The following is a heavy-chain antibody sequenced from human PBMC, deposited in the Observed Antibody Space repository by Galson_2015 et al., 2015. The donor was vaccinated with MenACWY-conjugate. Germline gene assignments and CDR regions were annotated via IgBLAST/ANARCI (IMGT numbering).Heavy chain of an antibody. Sequence: QSGAEVKKPGESPKISCKGSGYSFTNYWVAWVRQMPGKGLEWVGLIDPVNSNIRYSPSFQGQVTISADESISTAYLQWSSLKASDTATYYCARHPPGGRGMDVWGRGTTVTVSS. CDR3: ARHPPGGRGMDV. CDR1: GYSFTNYW. V-gene: IGHV5-51*01. D-gene: IGHD1-26*01. CDR2: IDPVNSNI. J-gene: IGHJ6*02.